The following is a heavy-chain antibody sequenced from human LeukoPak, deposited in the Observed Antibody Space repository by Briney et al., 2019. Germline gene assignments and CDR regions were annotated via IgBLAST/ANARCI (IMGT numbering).Heavy chain of an antibody. V-gene: IGHV3-21*04. CDR1: GFTFSSYT. D-gene: IGHD3-22*01. J-gene: IGHJ2*01. CDR3: AKEFRYYYDSSGWCFDL. CDR2: ITSSSSYI. Sequence: GGSLRLSCAASGFTFSSYTMNWVRQAPGKGLEWVSSITSSSSYIYYADSVKGRFTISRDNSKNTLYLQMNSLRAEDTAVYYCAKEFRYYYDSSGWCFDLWGRGTLVTVSS.